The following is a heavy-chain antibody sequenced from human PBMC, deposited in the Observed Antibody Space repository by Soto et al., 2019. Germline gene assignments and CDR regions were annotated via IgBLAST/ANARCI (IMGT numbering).Heavy chain of an antibody. V-gene: IGHV4-4*02. J-gene: IGHJ4*02. Sequence: QVQLQESGPGLVKPSGTLSLTCAVSGGSISSSNWWSWVRQPPGKGLEWLGEIYHSGSTNYNPSPKSRGTISVDKSKDQFSLKLSSVTAAYTAVYYCARCIAAAGPIDYWGQGTLVTVSS. CDR1: GGSISSSNW. D-gene: IGHD6-13*01. CDR3: ARCIAAAGPIDY. CDR2: IYHSGST.